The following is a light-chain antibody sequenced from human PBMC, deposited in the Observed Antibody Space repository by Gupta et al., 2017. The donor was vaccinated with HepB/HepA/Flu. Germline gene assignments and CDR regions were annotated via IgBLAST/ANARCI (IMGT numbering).Light chain of an antibody. V-gene: IGKV3-11*01. CDR2: EAS. CDR3: LQCSNWHT. CDR1: QTVDSY. J-gene: IGKJ2*01. Sequence: DIVLTQSPATLSASPGERATLTCRASQTVDSYIAWYQQKPGQAPKLLISEASNIATGIPARFSGSGSGTEFTLTISSLEPEDFAIYYCLQCSNWHTFGRGTKLEIK.